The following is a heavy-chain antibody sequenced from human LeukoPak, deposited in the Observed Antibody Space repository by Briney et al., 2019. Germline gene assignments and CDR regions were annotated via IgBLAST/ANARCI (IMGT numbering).Heavy chain of an antibody. CDR2: ISAESGNT. D-gene: IGHD6-19*01. CDR1: GYTFTSYG. Sequence: ASVKVSCKASGYTFTSYGISWVRQAPGQGLEWMGWISAESGNTNYAQKLQGRVTMTTDTSTSTASVELRSLRSDDTAVYYCASSIAVAGTGLLVYWGPGTLVTVSS. J-gene: IGHJ4*02. V-gene: IGHV1-18*04. CDR3: ASSIAVAGTGLLVY.